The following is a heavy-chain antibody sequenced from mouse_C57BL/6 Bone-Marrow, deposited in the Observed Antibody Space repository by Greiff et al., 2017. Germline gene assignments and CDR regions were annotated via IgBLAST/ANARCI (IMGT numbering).Heavy chain of an antibody. D-gene: IGHD1-1*01. J-gene: IGHJ2*01. CDR2: IDPENGDT. CDR1: GFNIKDDY. CDR3: TRGVAPYFDY. V-gene: IGHV14-4*01. Sequence: VQLKQSGAELVRPGASVKLSCTASGFNIKDDYMHWVKQRPEQGLEWIGWIDPENGDTEYASKFQGKATITADTSSNTAYLRLSSLTSEDTAVYYCTRGVAPYFDYWGQGTTLTVSS.